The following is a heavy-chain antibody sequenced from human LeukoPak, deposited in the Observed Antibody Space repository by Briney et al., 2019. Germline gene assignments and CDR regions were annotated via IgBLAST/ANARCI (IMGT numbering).Heavy chain of an antibody. J-gene: IGHJ4*02. V-gene: IGHV4-59*01. CDR2: IYYSGST. CDR1: GGSISSYY. Sequence: PSETLSLTCTVSGGSISSYYWSWIRQPPGKGLEWIGYIYYSGSTNYNPSLKSRVTISVDTSKNQFSLKLSSVTAADTAVYYCANARLHLWFGELSPFWGQGTLVTVSS. CDR3: ANARLHLWFGELSPF. D-gene: IGHD3-10*01.